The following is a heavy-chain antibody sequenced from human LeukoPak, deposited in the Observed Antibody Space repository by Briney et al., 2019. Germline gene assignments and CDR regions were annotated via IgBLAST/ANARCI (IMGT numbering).Heavy chain of an antibody. Sequence: GGSLRLSCAASGFTFSSYSMNWVRQAPGKGREWVSVISSSSSYIYYADSVKGRFTVSRDNAKNLLYLQMNSLRAEDTAVYYCARDSRVAVAGRGDYWGQGTLVTVSS. CDR1: GFTFSSYS. J-gene: IGHJ4*02. CDR2: ISSSSSYI. D-gene: IGHD6-19*01. CDR3: ARDSRVAVAGRGDY. V-gene: IGHV3-21*01.